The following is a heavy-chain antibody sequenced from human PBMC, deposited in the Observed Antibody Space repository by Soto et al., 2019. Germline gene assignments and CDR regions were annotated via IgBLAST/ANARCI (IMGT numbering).Heavy chain of an antibody. Sequence: EVQLVESGGGLVQPGGSLRLSCAASGFTFSTYWMHWVRQPPGKGLVWVSRISSDGSSTSYADSVKGRFTISRDNAKNTLYLQMNSLRAEETAVYYCASVASSFWYGGLFDYWGQGTLVTVSS. D-gene: IGHD6-13*01. V-gene: IGHV3-74*01. CDR3: ASVASSFWYGGLFDY. CDR1: GFTFSTYW. CDR2: ISSDGSST. J-gene: IGHJ4*02.